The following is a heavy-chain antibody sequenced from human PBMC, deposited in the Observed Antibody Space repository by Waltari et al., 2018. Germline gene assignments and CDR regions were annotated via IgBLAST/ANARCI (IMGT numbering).Heavy chain of an antibody. CDR3: ARGPRVWDTILLGTSFDY. D-gene: IGHD3-16*01. J-gene: IGHJ4*02. V-gene: IGHV4-38-2*01. CDR2: VHNAGSA. CDR1: GYSIGSGYN. Sequence: QVQLQESGPGLVKPSETLSLICDVSGYSIGSGYNWGWIRRPPGKGLEWIGSVHNAGSAHYNPSLKSRVTISVGTSKRRFSLRLDSVTAADTAIYYCARGPRVWDTILLGTSFDYWGQGTLVTVPS.